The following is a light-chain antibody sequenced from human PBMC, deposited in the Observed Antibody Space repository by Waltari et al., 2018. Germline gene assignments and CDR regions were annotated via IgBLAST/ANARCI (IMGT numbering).Light chain of an antibody. Sequence: QSALTQPPPASGSPGQSVTISCPGTSSDVGGYALFPWYQQHPGKAPKLMIYEVSKRPSGVPDRFSGSKSGNTASLTVSGLQAEDEADYYCSSYAGSNAYVFGLGTKVTVL. CDR1: SSDVGGYAL. J-gene: IGLJ1*01. CDR3: SSYAGSNAYV. V-gene: IGLV2-8*01. CDR2: EVS.